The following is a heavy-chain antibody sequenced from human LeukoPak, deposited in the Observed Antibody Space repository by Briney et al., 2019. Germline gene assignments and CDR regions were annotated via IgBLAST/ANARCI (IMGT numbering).Heavy chain of an antibody. J-gene: IGHJ6*04. D-gene: IGHD3-22*01. CDR1: GLTFDDYA. Sequence: GRSLRLSCAASGLTFDDYAMHWVRQAPGKGLEWVSYISSSGSTIYYADSVKGRFTISRDNAKNSLYLQMNSLRAEDTAVYYCAELGITMIRGVWGKGTTVTISS. CDR3: AELGITMIRGV. CDR2: ISSSGSTI. V-gene: IGHV3-48*03.